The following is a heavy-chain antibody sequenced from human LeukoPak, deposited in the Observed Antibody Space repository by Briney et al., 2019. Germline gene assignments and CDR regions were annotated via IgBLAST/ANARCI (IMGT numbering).Heavy chain of an antibody. CDR2: ISASCGST. D-gene: IGHD6-19*01. Sequence: GGSLRLSCAASGFTFRSYAMSWVRQAPGKGLEWVSAISASCGSTYFADSVKGRFTISRDNSKNTLYLQMNSLRAEDTAVYYCANNSSDFDTFDIWGQGTMVTVSS. V-gene: IGHV3-23*01. CDR1: GFTFRSYA. CDR3: ANNSSDFDTFDI. J-gene: IGHJ3*02.